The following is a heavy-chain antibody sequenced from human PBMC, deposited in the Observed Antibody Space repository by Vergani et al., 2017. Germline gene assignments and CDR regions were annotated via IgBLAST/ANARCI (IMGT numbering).Heavy chain of an antibody. CDR2: IKKQDGNDR. V-gene: IGHV3-7*01. J-gene: IGHJ4*02. CDR1: GFDFSDYY. Sequence: EVQLVESGGGLVQPGGSLRLSCVASGFDFSDYYMSWIRQAPGKGLEWVANIKKQDGNDRYYVGSVKGRFTISRDNARKSLYLLMSSLRAEDTAVYYCARASATYGADYWGQGTLVTVSS. D-gene: IGHD3-10*01. CDR3: ARASATYGADY.